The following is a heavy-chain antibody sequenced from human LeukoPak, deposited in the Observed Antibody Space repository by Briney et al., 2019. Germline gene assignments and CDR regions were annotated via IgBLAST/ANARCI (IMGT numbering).Heavy chain of an antibody. Sequence: SETLSLTCTVSGGSISSGGYYWSWIRQHPGKGLEWIGYIYYSGSTYYNPSLKSRATISVDTSKNQFSLKLSSVTAADTAVYYCARRNVRHEQQLVDWGQGTLVTVSS. CDR3: ARRNVRHEQQLVD. CDR1: GGSISSGGYY. D-gene: IGHD6-13*01. CDR2: IYYSGST. J-gene: IGHJ4*02. V-gene: IGHV4-31*03.